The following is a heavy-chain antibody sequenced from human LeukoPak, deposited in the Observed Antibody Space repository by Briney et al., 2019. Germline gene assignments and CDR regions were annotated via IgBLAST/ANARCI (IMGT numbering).Heavy chain of an antibody. D-gene: IGHD4-23*01. CDR2: ISWDGGNT. CDR3: ARDSGGNSPEFHH. J-gene: IGHJ1*01. V-gene: IGHV3-43*01. Sequence: PGGSLRLSCAASGFTFHDYTMHWVRQRPGKGLEWVSLISWDGGNTFYADSVKGRFTVSRDNSRNSLFLQMNSLSVEDTALYFCARDSGGNSPEFHHWGQGTLVTVSS. CDR1: GFTFHDYT.